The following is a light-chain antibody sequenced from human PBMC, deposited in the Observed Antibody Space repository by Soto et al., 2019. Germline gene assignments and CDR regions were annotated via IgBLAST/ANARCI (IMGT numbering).Light chain of an antibody. V-gene: IGKV3-20*01. CDR3: QQYASSPLT. Sequence: EIVLTQSPGTLSLSPGERVTLSCRASQSVGRNYLAWYQQKPGQAPRLLIHGASTRATGIPDRFSGRGSGTDFTFTISRLEPEDFAVYYCQQYASSPLTFGGGTKVETK. CDR1: QSVGRNY. J-gene: IGKJ4*01. CDR2: GAS.